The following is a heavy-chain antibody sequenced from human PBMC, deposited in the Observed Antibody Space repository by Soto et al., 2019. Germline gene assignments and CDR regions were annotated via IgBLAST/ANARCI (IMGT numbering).Heavy chain of an antibody. Sequence: PGGSLRLSCAASGFTFSSYSMNWVRQAPGKGLEWVSYISSSSSTIYYADSVKGRFTISRDNAKNSLYLQMNSLRAEDTAVYYCARDTYSSGWYTGSEAFDIWGQGTMVTV. V-gene: IGHV3-48*01. J-gene: IGHJ3*02. CDR3: ARDTYSSGWYTGSEAFDI. CDR2: ISSSSSTI. D-gene: IGHD6-19*01. CDR1: GFTFSSYS.